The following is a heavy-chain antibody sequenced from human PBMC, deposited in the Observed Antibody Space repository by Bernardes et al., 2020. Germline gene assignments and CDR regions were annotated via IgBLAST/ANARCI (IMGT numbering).Heavy chain of an antibody. CDR1: GDSISGGAFS. CDR3: ARDRADTISAFDI. D-gene: IGHD3-10*01. CDR2: VFPGGRT. J-gene: IGHJ3*02. Sequence: LSLTCTVSGDSISGGAFSWTWIRQPAGKGLEWFGHVFPGGRTNYNPSLKSRVTISIDTSNNKFFLKLNSVTAADTAVYYCARDRADTISAFDIWGQGTMVTVSS. V-gene: IGHV4-61*09.